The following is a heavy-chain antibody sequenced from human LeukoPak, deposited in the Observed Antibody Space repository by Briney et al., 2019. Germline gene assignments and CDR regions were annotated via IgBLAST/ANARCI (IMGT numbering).Heavy chain of an antibody. CDR3: ARDRGGDRDY. Sequence: PSETLSLTCTVSGGSISSYYWGWIRQPPGKGLEWIASIYYSGTTYYNPSLKSRVTISVDTSKNQFSLKLSSVTAADTAVYYCARDRGGDRDYWGQGTLVTVSS. CDR1: GGSISSYY. CDR2: IYYSGTT. V-gene: IGHV4-39*07. J-gene: IGHJ4*02. D-gene: IGHD2-21*02.